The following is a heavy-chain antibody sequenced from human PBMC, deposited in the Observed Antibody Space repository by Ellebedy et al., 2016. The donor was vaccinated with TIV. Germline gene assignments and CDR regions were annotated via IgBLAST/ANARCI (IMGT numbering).Heavy chain of an antibody. V-gene: IGHV4-4*02. D-gene: IGHD3-22*01. CDR2: IYHSGST. Sequence: SETLSLTXAVSGGSISRSNWWSWVRQPPGKGLEWIGEIYHSGSTNYNPSLKSRVTIAVDKSKNQFSLKLTSVTAADTAVYYCAYYGSSGYLTEYFQHWGQGTLVTVSS. CDR3: AYYGSSGYLTEYFQH. J-gene: IGHJ1*01. CDR1: GGSISRSNW.